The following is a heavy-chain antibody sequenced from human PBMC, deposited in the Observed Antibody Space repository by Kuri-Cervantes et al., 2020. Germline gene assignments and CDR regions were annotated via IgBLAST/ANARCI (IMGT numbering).Heavy chain of an antibody. D-gene: IGHD2-2*01. J-gene: IGHJ4*02. CDR3: ARLSSNAGKDH. CDR1: GLSVSSNY. V-gene: IGHV3-53*01. CDR2: IYGGGAT. Sequence: GESLKISCAASGLSVSSNYMSWVRQAPGKGLEWVSSIYGGGATFYADSVKGRFIISRDNSKNMLYLQMNSLRADDTAVYYCARLSSNAGKDHWGPGALVTVSS.